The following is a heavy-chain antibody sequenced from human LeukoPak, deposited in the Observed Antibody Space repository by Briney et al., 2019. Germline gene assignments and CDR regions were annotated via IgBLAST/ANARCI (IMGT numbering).Heavy chain of an antibody. CDR2: ISYDGSNK. V-gene: IGHV3-30*18. D-gene: IGHD3-9*01. CDR3: AKDGADILTGYNYFDY. Sequence: PGGSLRLSCAASGFTFSSYGMHWVRQAPGKGLEWVAVISYDGSNKYYADSVKGRFTISRDNSKNTLYLQMNSLRAEDTAVYYCAKDGADILTGYNYFDYWGQGTLVTVSS. CDR1: GFTFSSYG. J-gene: IGHJ4*02.